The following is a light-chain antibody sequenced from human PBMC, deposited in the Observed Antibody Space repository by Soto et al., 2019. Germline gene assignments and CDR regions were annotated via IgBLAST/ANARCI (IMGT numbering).Light chain of an antibody. CDR2: DVS. V-gene: IGLV2-14*01. CDR1: SSDVGGYHY. CDR3: SSYTSSSTVV. Sequence: QSALTQPASVSGSPGQSITISCTGTSSDVGGYHYVSWYQQHPGKAPKLMIYDVSNRSSGVSNRFSGSKSGNTASLTISGLQAEDEADYYCSSYTSSSTVVFGGGTKVTVL. J-gene: IGLJ2*01.